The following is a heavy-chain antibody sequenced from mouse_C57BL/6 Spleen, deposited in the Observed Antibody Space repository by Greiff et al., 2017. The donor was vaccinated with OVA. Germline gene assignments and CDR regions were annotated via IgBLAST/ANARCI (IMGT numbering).Heavy chain of an antibody. CDR3: TREGSGYAMDY. CDR1: GFTFSSYA. D-gene: IGHD3-2*02. Sequence: EVKLMESGEGLVKPGGSLKLSCAASGFTFSSYAMSWVRQTPEKRLEWVAYISSGGDYIYYADTVKGRFTISRDNARNTLYLQMSSLKAEDTAMYYCTREGSGYAMDYWGQGTSVTVSS. CDR2: ISSGGDYI. J-gene: IGHJ4*01. V-gene: IGHV5-9-1*02.